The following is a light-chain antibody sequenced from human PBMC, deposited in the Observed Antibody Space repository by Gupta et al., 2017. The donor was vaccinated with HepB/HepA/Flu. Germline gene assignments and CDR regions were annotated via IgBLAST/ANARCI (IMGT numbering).Light chain of an antibody. J-gene: IGKJ5*01. V-gene: IGKV1-9*01. Sequence: DIHLTQSTSFLPAPVGDRVTIPCLAIQDINSYLIWYQQKPGNAPNLLIYSASTLQGGVPSRFSGSGSGTEFTLTISSLQPEDFATYYCQQFNSYPLTFGQGTRLDIK. CDR2: SAS. CDR3: QQFNSYPLT. CDR1: QDINSY.